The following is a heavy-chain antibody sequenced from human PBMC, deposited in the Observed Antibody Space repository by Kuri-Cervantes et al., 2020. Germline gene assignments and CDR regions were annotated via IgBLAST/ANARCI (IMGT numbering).Heavy chain of an antibody. CDR2: ISSSSSYI. V-gene: IGHV3-21*01. Sequence: GESLKISCAASGFTFSSYSMNWVRQAPGKGLEWVSSISSSSSYIYYADSVKGRFTISRDNAKNSLYLQMNSLRAGDTAVYYCARIGYYGSGSLDYWGQGTLVTVSS. D-gene: IGHD3-10*01. J-gene: IGHJ4*02. CDR3: ARIGYYGSGSLDY. CDR1: GFTFSSYS.